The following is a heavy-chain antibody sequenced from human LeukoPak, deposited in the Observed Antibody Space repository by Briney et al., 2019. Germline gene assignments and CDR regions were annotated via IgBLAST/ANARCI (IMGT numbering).Heavy chain of an antibody. Sequence: ASVKVSCKASGYTFTSYGISWVRQAPGQGLEWMGWISAYNGNTNYAQKLQGRVTMTTDTSTSTAYMELRSLRSDDTAVCYCARDSRITIFGVVFDYYYGMDVWGQGTTVTVSS. D-gene: IGHD3-3*01. J-gene: IGHJ6*02. CDR3: ARDSRITIFGVVFDYYYGMDV. V-gene: IGHV1-18*01. CDR1: GYTFTSYG. CDR2: ISAYNGNT.